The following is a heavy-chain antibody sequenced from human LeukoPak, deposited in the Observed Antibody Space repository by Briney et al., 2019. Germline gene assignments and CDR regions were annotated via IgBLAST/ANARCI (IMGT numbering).Heavy chain of an antibody. CDR3: AKRGPYDYVWGSYLYFDY. J-gene: IGHJ4*02. CDR2: IWYDGSNK. V-gene: IGHV3-33*06. Sequence: GGSLRLSCAASGFTFSNYGMHWVRQAPGKGLEWVAVIWYDGSNKYYGDSVKGRFTISRDNSKNTLYLQMNSLRAEDTAVYYCAKRGPYDYVWGSYLYFDYWGQGTLVTVSS. CDR1: GFTFSNYG. D-gene: IGHD3-16*02.